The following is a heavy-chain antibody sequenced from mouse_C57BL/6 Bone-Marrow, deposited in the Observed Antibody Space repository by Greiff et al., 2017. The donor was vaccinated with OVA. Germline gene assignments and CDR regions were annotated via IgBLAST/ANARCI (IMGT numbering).Heavy chain of an antibody. CDR3: ARGRLRFDY. CDR2: IYPSDSET. V-gene: IGHV1-61*01. Sequence: VQLQQPGAELVRPGSSVKLSCKASGYTFTSYWMDWVKQRPGQGLEWIGNIYPSDSETHYNQKFKDKATLTVDKSSSTAYMQLSSLTSEDSAVYYSARGRLRFDYWGQGTTLTVSS. J-gene: IGHJ2*01. CDR1: GYTFTSYW. D-gene: IGHD2-4*01.